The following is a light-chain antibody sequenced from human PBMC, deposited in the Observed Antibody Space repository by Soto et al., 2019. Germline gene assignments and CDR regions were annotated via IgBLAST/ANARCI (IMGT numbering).Light chain of an antibody. CDR1: QRIDRY. V-gene: IGKV1-5*01. CDR2: DAS. J-gene: IGKJ5*01. Sequence: DIQLTQSPSTLSASVGDRVTITFRASQRIDRYLAWYQQKPGKAPKLLVYDASTLEGGVPSRFSGSGSATEFTLTISSLQPDDFATYYCQQYNSYSTFGQGTLLE. CDR3: QQYNSYST.